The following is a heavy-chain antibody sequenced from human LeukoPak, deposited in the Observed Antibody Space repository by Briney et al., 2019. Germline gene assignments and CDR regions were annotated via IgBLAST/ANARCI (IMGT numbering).Heavy chain of an antibody. CDR2: ISGSGGST. CDR3: AKNAYSYGTQNVDY. Sequence: PGGSLRLSCAASGFTFSSYSMNWVRQAPGKGLEWVSAISGSGGSTYYADSVKGRFTISRDNSKNTLYLQMNSLRAEDTAAYYCAKNAYSYGTQNVDYWGQGTLVTVSS. D-gene: IGHD5-18*01. J-gene: IGHJ4*02. CDR1: GFTFSSYS. V-gene: IGHV3-23*01.